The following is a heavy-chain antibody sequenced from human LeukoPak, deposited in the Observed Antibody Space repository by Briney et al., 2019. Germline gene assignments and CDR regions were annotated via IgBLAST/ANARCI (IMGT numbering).Heavy chain of an antibody. V-gene: IGHV3-21*01. Sequence: GGSLRLSCAASGFTFSRYSMDWGCRAPGEGLEWVSVISSSSSYIYYADSMKGRITISRDNDKNSLYLHMNSLRATDTAVYYCARGDAQLVWDYWGQGTLVTVSS. CDR1: GFTFSRYS. CDR3: ARGDAQLVWDY. D-gene: IGHD6-6*01. J-gene: IGHJ4*02. CDR2: ISSSSSYI.